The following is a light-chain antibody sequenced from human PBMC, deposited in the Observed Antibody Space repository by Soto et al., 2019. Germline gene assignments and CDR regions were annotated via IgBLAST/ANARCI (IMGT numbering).Light chain of an antibody. J-gene: IGKJ5*01. V-gene: IGKV3D-20*02. Sequence: IVLTQSPGTLSLSPGERTTLSCRASQSVSSSYLAWYQQKPGQAPRLLIYGASSRATGIPDRFSGSGSGTDFTLTVSRLEPEDFAIYYCQQRQYWPPITFGQGTRLEIK. CDR3: QQRQYWPPIT. CDR1: QSVSSSY. CDR2: GAS.